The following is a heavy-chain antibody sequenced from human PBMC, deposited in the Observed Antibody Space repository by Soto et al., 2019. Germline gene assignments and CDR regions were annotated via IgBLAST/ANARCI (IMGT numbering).Heavy chain of an antibody. J-gene: IGHJ5*02. V-gene: IGHV4-59*01. Sequence: NPSETLSLTCTVSGGSISSYYWSWIRQPPGKGLEYIGYIYYSGSTNYNPSLKSRVTISVDTSKKQFSLKLSSVTAADTAVYYCARSLYSGSYTNWFDPCGQGTLVTVSS. D-gene: IGHD1-26*01. CDR1: GGSISSYY. CDR2: IYYSGST. CDR3: ARSLYSGSYTNWFDP.